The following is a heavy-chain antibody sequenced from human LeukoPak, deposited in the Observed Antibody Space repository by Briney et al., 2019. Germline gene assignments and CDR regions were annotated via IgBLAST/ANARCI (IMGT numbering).Heavy chain of an antibody. V-gene: IGHV3-21*01. CDR1: GFTFSSYS. Sequence: GGFLRLSCAASGFTFSSYSMNWVRQAPGKGLEWVSSISSSSSYIYYADSVKGRFTISRDNAKNSLYLQMNSLRAEDTAVYYCARDLYLGYCSSTSCYSWGQGTLVTVSS. CDR2: ISSSSSYI. J-gene: IGHJ4*02. D-gene: IGHD2-2*02. CDR3: ARDLYLGYCSSTSCYS.